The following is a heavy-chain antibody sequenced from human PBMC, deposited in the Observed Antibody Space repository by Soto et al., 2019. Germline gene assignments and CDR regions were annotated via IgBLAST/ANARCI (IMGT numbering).Heavy chain of an antibody. Sequence: SVKVSCKASGGTFSSYSITWVRQAPGQGLEWMGGIIPIFGTANYAQKFQGRVTITADESTSTAYMELSSLRSEDTALYYCARDHSTSSYSWFDPWGQGTLVTVSS. D-gene: IGHD6-6*01. V-gene: IGHV1-69*13. CDR1: GGTFSSYS. CDR3: ARDHSTSSYSWFDP. J-gene: IGHJ5*02. CDR2: IIPIFGTA.